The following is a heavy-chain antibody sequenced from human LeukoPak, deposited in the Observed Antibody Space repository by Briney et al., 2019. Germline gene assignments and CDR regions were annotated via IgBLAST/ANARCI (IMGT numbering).Heavy chain of an antibody. D-gene: IGHD2-2*01. J-gene: IGHJ3*02. CDR2: IYYSGST. CDR3: ARHRIVVVPALYLDAFDI. V-gene: IGHV4-39*01. CDR1: GGSISSSSYY. Sequence: PSETLSLTCTVSGGSISSSSYYWGWIRQPPGKGLEWIGSIYYSGSTYYNPSLKSRVTISVDTSKNQFSLKLSSVTAADTAVYYCARHRIVVVPALYLDAFDIWGQGTMVTVSS.